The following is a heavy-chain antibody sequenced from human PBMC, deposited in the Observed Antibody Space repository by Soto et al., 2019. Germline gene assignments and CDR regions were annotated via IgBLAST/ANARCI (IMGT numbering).Heavy chain of an antibody. V-gene: IGHV1-8*02. CDR2: IIPICRTP. CDR1: EYTFTSYH. CDR3: ARGVIFGVVSYWFDP. D-gene: IGHD3-3*01. Sequence: SVKVSCKAFEYTFTSYHIHWVRQAPGQGLEWMGGIIPICRTPNYAQKFQGRVTMTRNTSISTAYMELSSLRSEDTAVYYCARGVIFGVVSYWFDPWGQGTLVTVSS. J-gene: IGHJ5*02.